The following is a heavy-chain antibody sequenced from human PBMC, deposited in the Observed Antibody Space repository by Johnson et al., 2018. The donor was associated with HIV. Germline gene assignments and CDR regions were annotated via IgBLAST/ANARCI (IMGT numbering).Heavy chain of an antibody. CDR3: AGKTGYDAVDI. D-gene: IGHD3-9*01. CDR1: GFTVSSNY. CDR2: IYSGGSS. J-gene: IGHJ3*02. V-gene: IGHV3-66*02. Sequence: VQLVESGGGLVQPGGSLRLSCAASGFTVSSNYMSWVRQAPGKGLEWVSVIYSGGSSYYADSVKGRFTISRDNSRNTLYLQMNSLRVEDTAVYFCAGKTGYDAVDIWGQGTMVTVSS.